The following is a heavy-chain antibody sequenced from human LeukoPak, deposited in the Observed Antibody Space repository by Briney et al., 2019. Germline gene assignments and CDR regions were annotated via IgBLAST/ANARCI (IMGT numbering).Heavy chain of an antibody. D-gene: IGHD1-7*01. J-gene: IGHJ4*02. CDR3: AREGAIGGTIGY. Sequence: ASVKVSRKASGYTFTSYDINWVRQATGQGLEWMGWMNPNSGNTGYAQKFQGRVTMTRNTSISTAYMELSSLRSEDTAVYYCAREGAIGGTIGYWGQGTLVTVSS. V-gene: IGHV1-8*01. CDR1: GYTFTSYD. CDR2: MNPNSGNT.